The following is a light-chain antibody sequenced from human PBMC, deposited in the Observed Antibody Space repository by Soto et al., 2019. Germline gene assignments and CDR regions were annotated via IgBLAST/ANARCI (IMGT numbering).Light chain of an antibody. CDR1: SSDVGGYNY. J-gene: IGLJ2*01. Sequence: QSALTQPASVSGSPGQSITISCTGTSSDVGGYNYVSWYQQHPGKAPKLMIYDVSNRPSGVSNRFSGSKSGNTASLTISGRQAEDEADYYCSSYTGSSTLDVVFGGGTKLTVL. CDR3: SSYTGSSTLDVV. V-gene: IGLV2-14*01. CDR2: DVS.